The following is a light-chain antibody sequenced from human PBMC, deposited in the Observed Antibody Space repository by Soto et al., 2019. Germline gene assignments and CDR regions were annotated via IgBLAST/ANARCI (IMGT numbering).Light chain of an antibody. J-gene: IGLJ2*01. CDR2: SSN. CDR1: SSNIGSNT. Sequence: QSVLTQPPSASGTPGQRVTISCSGSSSNIGSNTVNWYQQLPGTAPKLLIYSSNVRPSGVPDRFSGSISGTSASLAISGLQSEDEPDYSCAAWDDSLDGRVVFGGGTKLTVL. CDR3: AAWDDSLDGRVV. V-gene: IGLV1-44*01.